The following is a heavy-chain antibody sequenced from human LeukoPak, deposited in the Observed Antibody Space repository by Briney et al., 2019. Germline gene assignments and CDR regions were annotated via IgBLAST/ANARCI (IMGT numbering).Heavy chain of an antibody. CDR1: GGSISNTLYY. D-gene: IGHD3-3*01. CDR3: ARVYDFWSGYYDY. J-gene: IGHJ4*02. V-gene: IGHV4-39*01. CDR2: IYYSRST. Sequence: SETLSLTCTVSGGSISNTLYYWAWIRQPPGKGLESIGSIYYSRSTYYSPSLKSRVTIYTSKNQFSLKLTSVTAADTAVYYCARVYDFWSGYYDYWGQGTLVTVSS.